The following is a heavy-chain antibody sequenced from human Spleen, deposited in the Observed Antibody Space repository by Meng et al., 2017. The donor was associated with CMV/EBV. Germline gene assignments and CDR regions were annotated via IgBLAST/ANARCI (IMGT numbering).Heavy chain of an antibody. J-gene: IGHJ6*02. CDR3: ARDRGVTMIVVVTARDYGMDV. CDR2: ITSRSTYI. Sequence: GESLKISCAASGFTFKNYPVHWVRQAPGKGLEWVSSITSRSTYISYADSVKGRFTISRDNARSSLYLQMNGLRAEDTAVYYCARDRGVTMIVVVTARDYGMDVWGQGTTVTVSS. D-gene: IGHD3-22*01. CDR1: GFTFKNYP. V-gene: IGHV3-21*06.